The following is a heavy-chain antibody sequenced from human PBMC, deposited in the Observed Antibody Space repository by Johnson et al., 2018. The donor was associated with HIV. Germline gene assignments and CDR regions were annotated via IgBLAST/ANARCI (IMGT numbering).Heavy chain of an antibody. CDR2: IRSKANSYAT. CDR1: GFTFSGSA. V-gene: IGHV3-73*02. Sequence: VQLVESGGGLVQPGGSLKLSCAASGFTFSGSAMHWVRQASGKGLEWVGRIRSKANSYATAYAASVKGRFTISRDDSKNTAYLQMNSLKTEDTAVYYCARGVTGYSYGTWGQGTMVTVSS. J-gene: IGHJ3*01. CDR3: ARGVTGYSYGT. D-gene: IGHD5-18*01.